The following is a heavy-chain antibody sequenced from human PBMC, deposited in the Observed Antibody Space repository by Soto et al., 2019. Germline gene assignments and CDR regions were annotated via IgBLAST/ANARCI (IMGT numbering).Heavy chain of an antibody. CDR2: IIPIFGTA. CDR1: GGTFSSYA. CDR3: ARNNYVDYYYYYGMDV. J-gene: IGHJ6*02. D-gene: IGHD4-17*01. V-gene: IGHV1-69*01. Sequence: QVQLVQSGAEVKKPGSSVKVSCKASGGTFSSYAISWVRQAPGPGLEWMGGIIPIFGTAKYAQKFQGRVTITADESTSTAYMELRSLRSEDTAVYYCARNNYVDYYYYYGMDVWGQGTTVTVSS.